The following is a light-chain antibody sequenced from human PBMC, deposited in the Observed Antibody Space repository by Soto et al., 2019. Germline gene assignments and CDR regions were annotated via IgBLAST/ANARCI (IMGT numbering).Light chain of an antibody. J-gene: IGLJ1*01. Sequence: QSVLTQPASVSGSPGQSITISCTGTTSDVGGYKSVSWYQQHPGKAPKLMIYEVNNRPTGVTFRFSGSKSGNTASLTISGLRAEYEADYFCTSYTSNSTHVFGTGTKLTVL. CDR3: TSYTSNSTHV. CDR2: EVN. V-gene: IGLV2-14*03. CDR1: TSDVGGYKS.